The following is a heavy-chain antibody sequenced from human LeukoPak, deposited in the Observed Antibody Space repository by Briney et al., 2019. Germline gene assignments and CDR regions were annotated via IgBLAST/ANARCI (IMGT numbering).Heavy chain of an antibody. CDR1: GFTFSSYA. CDR2: VSGSGAHT. Sequence: GGSLRLSCAASGFTFSSYAMTWVRQAPGKGLQWVSAVSGSGAHTYYADSVKGRFTISRDDAKNSLYLQMNSLRAEDTAVYYCARDREATTWNGRYYYYMDVWGKGTTVTVSS. D-gene: IGHD1-1*01. J-gene: IGHJ6*03. CDR3: ARDREATTWNGRYYYYMDV. V-gene: IGHV3-23*01.